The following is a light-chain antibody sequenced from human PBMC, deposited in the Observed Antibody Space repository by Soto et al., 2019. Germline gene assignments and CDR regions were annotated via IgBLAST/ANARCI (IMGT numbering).Light chain of an antibody. J-gene: IGKJ1*01. CDR2: LAS. CDR1: QVISKY. CDR3: QQYDSPPKT. V-gene: IGKV1-9*01. Sequence: IQLTQSPSSLSASVGDRVTITCRASQVISKYLAWYQQKPGTAPKLLIYLASTLQGGVPSRFSGSGSGTDFTLTISRLEPEDFAVYYCQQYDSPPKTFGQGTKVDIK.